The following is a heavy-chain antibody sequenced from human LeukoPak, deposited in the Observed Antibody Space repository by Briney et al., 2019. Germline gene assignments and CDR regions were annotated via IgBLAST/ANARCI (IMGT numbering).Heavy chain of an antibody. J-gene: IGHJ4*02. D-gene: IGHD3-22*01. CDR3: ARADYDTSAYYYTFDY. Sequence: SETLSLTCTVSGGPVNGYYWSWIRQPPEKGLEWIGYIYYRGSTNYNPSLKSRVTMSVDTSRNQFSLKLTSMTAADTAVYYCARADYDTSAYYYTFDYWGQGTLVTVSS. V-gene: IGHV4-59*02. CDR2: IYYRGST. CDR1: GGPVNGYY.